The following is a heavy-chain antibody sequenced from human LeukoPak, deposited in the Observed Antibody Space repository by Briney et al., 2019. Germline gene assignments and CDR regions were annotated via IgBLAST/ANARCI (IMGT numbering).Heavy chain of an antibody. J-gene: IGHJ3*02. V-gene: IGHV1-69*06. CDR3: ARVRAAGRTRDAFDI. D-gene: IGHD1-14*01. CDR1: GGTFSSYA. Sequence: ASVKVSCKASGGTFSSYAITWVRQAPGQGLEWMGGIIPIFGTANYAQKFQGRVTITADKSTSTAYMDLSSLRSGDTAVYYCARVRAAGRTRDAFDIWGQGTMVTVSS. CDR2: IIPIFGTA.